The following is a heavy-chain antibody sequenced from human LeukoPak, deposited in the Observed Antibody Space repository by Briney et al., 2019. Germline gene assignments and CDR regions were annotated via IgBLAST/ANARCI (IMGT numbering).Heavy chain of an antibody. CDR1: GGSISSSNW. D-gene: IGHD6-19*01. Sequence: SETLSLTCAVSGGSISSSNWWSWVRQPPGKGLEWIGEIYHSGSTNYNPSLKSRVTISVDTSKNQFSLKLSSVTAADTAVYYCARHLRASSGWYYFDYWGQGTLVNVSS. V-gene: IGHV4-4*02. CDR2: IYHSGST. CDR3: ARHLRASSGWYYFDY. J-gene: IGHJ4*02.